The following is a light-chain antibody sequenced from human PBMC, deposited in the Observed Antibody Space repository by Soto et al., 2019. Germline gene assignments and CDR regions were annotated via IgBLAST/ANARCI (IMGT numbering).Light chain of an antibody. CDR1: QSVSSY. J-gene: IGKJ1*01. V-gene: IGKV3-11*01. CDR3: QQRSNWPRT. CDR2: DAS. Sequence: EIVLTQSQATLSLSPGERATLSCRASQSVSSYLAWYQQKPGQAPRLLIYDASNRATGIPARFSGSGSGTDFTLIISSLENEDFAVYYCQQRSNWPRTFGQGTKVDIK.